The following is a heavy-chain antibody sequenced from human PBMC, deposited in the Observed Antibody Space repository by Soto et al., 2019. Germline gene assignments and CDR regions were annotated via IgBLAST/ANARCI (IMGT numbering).Heavy chain of an antibody. CDR2: INPQSGCT. V-gene: IGHV1-2*02. J-gene: IGHJ4*02. CDR3: AIDLAKGGGGAGFDY. D-gene: IGHD3-16*01. CDR1: LGSCTANY. Sequence: PSVKVSSKAYLGSCTANYIHLVGQAPGQGFEWMGWINPQSGCTNYPQKFQGRVTMTRDTSLSTVYMTLIRLTSDDTAEYYCAIDLAKGGGGAGFDYWGQGTPVPLSP.